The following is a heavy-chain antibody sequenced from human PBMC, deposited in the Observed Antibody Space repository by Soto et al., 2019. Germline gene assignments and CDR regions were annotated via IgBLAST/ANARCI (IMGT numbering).Heavy chain of an antibody. CDR3: ARGYSKAEGAFDI. Sequence: SVNVSCKASGYTFTSYGISWVRQAPGQGLEWMGGIIPIFGTANYAQKFQGRVTITADESTSTAYMELSSLRSEDTAVYYCARGYSKAEGAFDIWGQGTMVTVSS. CDR1: GYTFTSYG. V-gene: IGHV1-69*13. J-gene: IGHJ3*02. CDR2: IIPIFGTA. D-gene: IGHD1-26*01.